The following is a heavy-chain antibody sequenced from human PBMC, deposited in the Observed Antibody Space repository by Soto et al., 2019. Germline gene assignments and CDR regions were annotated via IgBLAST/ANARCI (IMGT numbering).Heavy chain of an antibody. CDR1: GVGFSDYS. D-gene: IGHD4-17*01. J-gene: IGHJ4*02. Sequence: EVQLLESGGGLVHPGGSLRLSCVASGVGFSDYSMHWVRQAPGKGLEWVSYITSSGDSIYYADSIKGRFTVSRDNAKNSLFLQMNSLREEDTAVYYGARLPKGSTVTSWGQGTLVTVSS. CDR2: ITSSGDSI. CDR3: ARLPKGSTVTS. V-gene: IGHV3-48*02.